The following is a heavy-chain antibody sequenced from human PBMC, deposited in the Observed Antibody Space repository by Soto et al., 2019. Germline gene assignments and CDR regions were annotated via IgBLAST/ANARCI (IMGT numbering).Heavy chain of an antibody. J-gene: IGHJ4*02. D-gene: IGHD4-17*01. CDR2: INPSGGST. CDR3: ARGETTVVTPGLFDY. V-gene: IGHV1-46*01. Sequence: ASVKVSCKTSGYTFITYAMHWVRQAPGQRLEWMGIINPSGGSTSYAQKFQGRVTMTRDTSTSTVYMELSSLRSEDTAVYYCARGETTVVTPGLFDYWGQGTLVTVSS. CDR1: GYTFITYA.